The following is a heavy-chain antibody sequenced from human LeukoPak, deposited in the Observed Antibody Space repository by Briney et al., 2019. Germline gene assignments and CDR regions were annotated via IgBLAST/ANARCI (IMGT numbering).Heavy chain of an antibody. D-gene: IGHD6-19*01. CDR3: ARDQQWLPDY. Sequence: GGSLRLSCAASGFTFSSFEVNWVRQAPGKGLEWVSYISSSGRTIYYADSVKGRFTVSRDNAKNSLYLQMNSLRAEDTAVYYCARDQQWLPDYWGQGTRVTVSS. V-gene: IGHV3-48*03. CDR2: ISSSGRTI. J-gene: IGHJ4*02. CDR1: GFTFSSFE.